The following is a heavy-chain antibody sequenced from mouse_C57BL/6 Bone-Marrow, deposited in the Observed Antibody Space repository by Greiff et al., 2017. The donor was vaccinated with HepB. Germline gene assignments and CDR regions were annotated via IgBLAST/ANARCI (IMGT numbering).Heavy chain of an antibody. V-gene: IGHV2-2*01. CDR1: GFSLTSYG. Sequence: VQLKESGPGLVQPSQSLSITCTVSGFSLTSYGVHWVRQSPGKGLEWLGVIWSGGSTDNNAAFISRLSISKDKSKSQVFFKMNSLQADDTAIYYCARNYPSYWDWFAYWGQGTLVTVSA. J-gene: IGHJ3*01. CDR3: ARNYPSYWDWFAY. CDR2: IWSGGST. D-gene: IGHD4-1*01.